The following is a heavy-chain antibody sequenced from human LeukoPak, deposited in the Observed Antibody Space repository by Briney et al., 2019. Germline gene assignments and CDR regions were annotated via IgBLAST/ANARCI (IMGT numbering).Heavy chain of an antibody. CDR1: GFTFSSYG. CDR2: IRYVGSNK. Sequence: PGGSLRLSCAASGFTFSSYGMHWVRQAPGKGLEWVAFIRYVGSNKYYADSVKGRFTISRDNSKNTLYLQMNSLRAEDTAVYYYAKSRSGSYYDHWGQGTLVTVSS. D-gene: IGHD1-26*01. V-gene: IGHV3-30*02. J-gene: IGHJ1*01. CDR3: AKSRSGSYYDH.